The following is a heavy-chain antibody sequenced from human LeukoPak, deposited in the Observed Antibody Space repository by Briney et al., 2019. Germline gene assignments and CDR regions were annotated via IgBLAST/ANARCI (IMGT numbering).Heavy chain of an antibody. Sequence: GASVKVSCKASGYTFTTYYIHWVRQAPGQGLEWVGIISPSAGSTTYTQKFQGRVTMTRDTSTSTVYMELRSLRSEDTAVYYCARVCASSYYFDYWGQGTLVTVSS. CDR2: ISPSAGST. CDR3: ARVCASSYYFDY. J-gene: IGHJ4*02. V-gene: IGHV1-46*01. CDR1: GYTFTTYY. D-gene: IGHD2-2*01.